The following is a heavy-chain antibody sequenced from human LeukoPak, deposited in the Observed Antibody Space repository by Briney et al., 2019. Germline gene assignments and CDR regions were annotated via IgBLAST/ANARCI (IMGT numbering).Heavy chain of an antibody. CDR2: IYSGGST. V-gene: IGHV3-66*01. Sequence: PGGPLRLSCAASGFTVSSNYMSWVRQAPGKGLEWVSVIYSGGSTYYADSVKGRFTISRDNSKNTLYLQMNSLRAEDTAVYYCARDNRYSYGHFSHFDYWGQGTLVTVSS. CDR3: ARDNRYSYGHFSHFDY. D-gene: IGHD5-18*01. CDR1: GFTVSSNY. J-gene: IGHJ4*02.